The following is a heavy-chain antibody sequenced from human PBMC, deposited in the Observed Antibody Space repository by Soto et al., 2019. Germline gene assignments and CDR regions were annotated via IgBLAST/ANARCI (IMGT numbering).Heavy chain of an antibody. V-gene: IGHV3-33*01. CDR1: GFTFSSYG. J-gene: IGHJ4*02. Sequence: QVQLVESGGGVVQPGRSLRLSCAASGFTFSSYGMHWVRQAPGKGLEWVAVIWYDGSNKYYADSVKGRFTISRDNSKNTLYLQMNSLRAVDTAVYYCAREGYSSGWYYFDYWGQGTLVTVSS. D-gene: IGHD6-19*01. CDR3: AREGYSSGWYYFDY. CDR2: IWYDGSNK.